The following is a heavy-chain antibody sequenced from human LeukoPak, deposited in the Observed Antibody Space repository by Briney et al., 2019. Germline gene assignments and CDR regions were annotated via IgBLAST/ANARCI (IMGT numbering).Heavy chain of an antibody. D-gene: IGHD2-2*01. J-gene: IGHJ4*02. CDR1: GGSISSYY. CDR2: IYYSGST. CDR3: ARHPCSSSCHFDY. Sequence: SETLSLTCTVSGGSISSYYWSWIRQPPGKGLEWIGYIYYSGSTNYNPSLKSRVTISVDTSKNQFSLKLSSVTAADTAVYYCARHPCSSSCHFDYWGQGTLVTVSS. V-gene: IGHV4-59*08.